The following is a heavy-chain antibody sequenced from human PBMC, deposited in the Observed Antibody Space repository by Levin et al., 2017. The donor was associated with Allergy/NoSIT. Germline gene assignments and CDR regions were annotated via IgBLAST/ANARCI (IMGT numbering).Heavy chain of an antibody. J-gene: IGHJ3*01. D-gene: IGHD3-9*01. CDR2: ISSSSTYI. CDR3: ASDGSYDTLDT. V-gene: IGHV3-21*01. Sequence: GESLKISCAASGFTFSGYTLNWVRQAPGKGLEWVSSISSSSTYIYYADSLKGRFTISRDDAKNSLSLQMNSLRVEETAVYYCASDGSYDTLDTWGQGTMVTVSS. CDR1: GFTFSGYT.